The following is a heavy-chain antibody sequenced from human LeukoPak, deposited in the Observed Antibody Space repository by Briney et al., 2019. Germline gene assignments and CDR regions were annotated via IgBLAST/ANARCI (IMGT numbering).Heavy chain of an antibody. CDR2: ISAYNGNT. Sequence: ASVKVSCKASGYTFTSYVISWVRQAPGQGLEWMGWISAYNGNTNYAQKLQGRVTMTTDTSTSTAYMELRSLRSDDTAVYYCARDTRFYYYGSGSYYKDYYYYYYMDVWGKGTTVTVSS. V-gene: IGHV1-18*01. J-gene: IGHJ6*03. CDR3: ARDTRFYYYGSGSYYKDYYYYYYMDV. D-gene: IGHD3-10*01. CDR1: GYTFTSYV.